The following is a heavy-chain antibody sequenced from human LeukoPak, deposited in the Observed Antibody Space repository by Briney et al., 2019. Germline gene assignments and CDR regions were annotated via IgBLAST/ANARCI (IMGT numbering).Heavy chain of an antibody. CDR2: ISSSSSYI. CDR3: AKDRGYSYGQAFDI. V-gene: IGHV3-21*04. CDR1: GFTFSSYS. J-gene: IGHJ3*02. Sequence: GRSLRLSCAASGFTFSSYSMNWVRQAPGKGLEWVSSISSSSSYIYYADSVKGRFTISRDNAKNSLYLQMNSLRAEDTALYYCAKDRGYSYGQAFDIWGQGTMVTVSS. D-gene: IGHD5-18*01.